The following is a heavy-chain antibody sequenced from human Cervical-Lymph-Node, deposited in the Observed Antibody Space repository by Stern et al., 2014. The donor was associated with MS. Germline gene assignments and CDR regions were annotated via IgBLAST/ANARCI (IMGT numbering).Heavy chain of an antibody. J-gene: IGHJ5*02. D-gene: IGHD2-15*01. CDR1: GGTFSSSA. V-gene: IGHV1-69*01. CDR3: ARSEGLVVVADNWFDP. Sequence: QVQLVESGAEVKKPGSSVKVSCKASGGTFSSSAINWVRQAPGPGLEWMGGIITIIGTANYAQKFQGRVTITADESTSAAYMELSSLRSEDTAVYYCARSEGLVVVADNWFDPWGQGTLVTVSS. CDR2: IITIIGTA.